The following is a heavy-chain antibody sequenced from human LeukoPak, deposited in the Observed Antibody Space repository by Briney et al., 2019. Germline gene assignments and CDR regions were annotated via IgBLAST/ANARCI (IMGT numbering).Heavy chain of an antibody. J-gene: IGHJ6*03. CDR1: GGSISSHY. D-gene: IGHD6-13*01. V-gene: IGHV4-59*11. CDR2: IYYSGST. CDR3: ARAPGRGSSWYYYYYMDV. Sequence: SETLSLTCTVSGGSISSHYWSWIRQPPGKGLEWIGYIYYSGSTNYNPSLKSRVTISVDTSKNQFSLKLCSVTAADTAVYYCARAPGRGSSWYYYYYMDVWGKGTTVTVSS.